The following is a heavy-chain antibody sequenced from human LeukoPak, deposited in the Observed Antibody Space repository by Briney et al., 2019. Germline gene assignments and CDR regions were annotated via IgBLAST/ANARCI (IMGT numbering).Heavy chain of an antibody. CDR3: AKRKWFGELLSSFGH. Sequence: PGGSLRLSCTASGFIFSGYAMSWVRQAPGKGLEWVSAISGSGGGTYYANSVKGRFTISRDNPKNTLYLQMNSLRAGDTAVYYCAKRKWFGELLSSFGHWGQGTLVTVSS. V-gene: IGHV3-23*01. CDR2: ISGSGGGT. J-gene: IGHJ4*02. CDR1: GFIFSGYA. D-gene: IGHD3-10*01.